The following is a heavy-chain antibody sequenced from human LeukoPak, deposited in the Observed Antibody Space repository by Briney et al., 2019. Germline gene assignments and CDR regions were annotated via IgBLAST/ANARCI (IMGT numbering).Heavy chain of an antibody. CDR2: INPNSGGT. Sequence: ASVKVSCKASGYTFTGYYMHWVRQAPGQGLEWMGWINPNSGGTNYAQKFQGRVTMTRDTSISTAYMELSRLRSDDTAVCYCARDSEMATGYFDYWGQGTLVTVSS. CDR1: GYTFTGYY. D-gene: IGHD5-24*01. V-gene: IGHV1-2*02. J-gene: IGHJ4*02. CDR3: ARDSEMATGYFDY.